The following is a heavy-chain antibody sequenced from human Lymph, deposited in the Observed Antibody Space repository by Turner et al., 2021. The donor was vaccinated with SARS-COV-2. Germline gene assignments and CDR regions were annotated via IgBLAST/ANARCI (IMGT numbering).Heavy chain of an antibody. CDR1: GFSLSTGGVG. CDR3: AHTMAVAGTDDFDY. CDR2: IYWDDDN. V-gene: IGHV2-5*02. D-gene: IGHD6-19*01. J-gene: IGHJ4*02. Sequence: QITLKESGPTLVKPTQTLTLTCTFSGFSLSTGGVGVGWIRQPPGKALEWLSLIYWDDDNRYSPSLKSRLTITKDTSKNQVVLTMTNMDPIDTATYYCAHTMAVAGTDDFDYWGQGTLVTVSS.